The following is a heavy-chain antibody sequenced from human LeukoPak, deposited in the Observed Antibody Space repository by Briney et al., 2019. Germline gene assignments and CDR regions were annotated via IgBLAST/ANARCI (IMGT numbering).Heavy chain of an antibody. J-gene: IGHJ4*02. V-gene: IGHV1-69*06. CDR1: GYTFTSYG. CDR3: ARVSSGWYRTLDY. CDR2: IIPIFGTA. D-gene: IGHD6-19*01. Sequence: ASVKVSCKASGYTFTSYGITWVRQAPGQGLEWMGGIIPIFGTANYAQKFQGRVTITADKSTSTAYMELSSLRSEDTAVYYCARVSSGWYRTLDYWGQGTLVTVSS.